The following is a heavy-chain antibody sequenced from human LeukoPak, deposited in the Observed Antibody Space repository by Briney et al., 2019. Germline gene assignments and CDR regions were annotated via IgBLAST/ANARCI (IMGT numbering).Heavy chain of an antibody. J-gene: IGHJ4*02. CDR2: INPNSGGT. V-gene: IGHV1-2*02. CDR1: GYTFTGYY. D-gene: IGHD2-2*01. Sequence: GASMKVSCKASGYTFTGYYMHWVRQAPGQGLEWMGWINPNSGGTNYAQKFQGRVTMTRDTSISTAYMELSRLRSDDTAVYYCARGVKDIVVVPAIDYWGQGTLVTVSS. CDR3: ARGVKDIVVVPAIDY.